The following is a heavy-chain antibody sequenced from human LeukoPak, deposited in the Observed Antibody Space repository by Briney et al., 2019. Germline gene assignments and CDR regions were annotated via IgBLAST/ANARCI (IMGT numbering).Heavy chain of an antibody. CDR3: AKSRADYYDSERGWFDP. CDR1: GFTFSSYA. D-gene: IGHD3-22*01. V-gene: IGHV3-30*18. CDR2: ISYDGSNK. J-gene: IGHJ5*02. Sequence: GSLRLSCAASGFTFSSYAMHRVRQAPGKGLEWVAVISYDGSNKYYADSVKGRFTISRDNSKNTLYLQVNSLRAEDTAVYYCAKSRADYYDSERGWFDPWGQGTLVTVSS.